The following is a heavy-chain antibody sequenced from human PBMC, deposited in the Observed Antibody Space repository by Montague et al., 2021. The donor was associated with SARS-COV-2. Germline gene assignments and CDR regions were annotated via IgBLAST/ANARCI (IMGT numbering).Heavy chain of an antibody. V-gene: IGHV2-5*02. CDR3: ARRYDFYRAEAFDV. Sequence: PALVKPTQTLTLTCVFSGFSLITDGVGVAWIRRPPGKALEWLALIYWDGDQRYSPSLKTRLTITKDTSKNRVVPTMTNLDPVDTATYYCARRYDFYRAEAFDVWGQGTMLTVSS. CDR2: IYWDGDQ. D-gene: IGHD3-3*01. J-gene: IGHJ3*01. CDR1: GFSLITDGVG.